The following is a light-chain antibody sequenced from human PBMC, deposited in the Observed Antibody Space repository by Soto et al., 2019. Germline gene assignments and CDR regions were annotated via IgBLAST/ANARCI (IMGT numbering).Light chain of an antibody. J-gene: IGLJ3*02. CDR1: SSDVGGYDY. CDR3: SSYTSSSTPGV. CDR2: EVT. V-gene: IGLV2-14*01. Sequence: QSALTQPASVSGSPGQSITISCTGTSSDVGGYDYVSWYQQHPGKAPKLLIYEVTDRPSGVSIRFSGSKSGNTASLTISGLQAEDEADYYCSSYTSSSTPGVFGGGTKLTVL.